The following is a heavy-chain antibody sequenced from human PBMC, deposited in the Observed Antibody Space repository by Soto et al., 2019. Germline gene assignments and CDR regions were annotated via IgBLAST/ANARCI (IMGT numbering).Heavy chain of an antibody. J-gene: IGHJ4*02. D-gene: IGHD3-10*01. CDR2: ISYDGTNK. Sequence: QVQLVESGGGVVQPGRSLRLSCAASGFTFSTYAMHWFRQAPGKGLEWVAVISYDGTNKYYADSVKGRFTISRDNSKNSLYLQMNGVRGESTAVYYCASVNSSSPPSVITLVRGVIITAPVHYWGQGALVTVSS. CDR1: GFTFSTYA. V-gene: IGHV3-30*14. CDR3: ASVNSSSPPSVITLVRGVIITAPVHY.